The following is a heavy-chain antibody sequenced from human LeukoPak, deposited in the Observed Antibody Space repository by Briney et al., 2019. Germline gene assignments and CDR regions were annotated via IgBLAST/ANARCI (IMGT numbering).Heavy chain of an antibody. CDR3: ALQPRYFDWFLV. V-gene: IGHV1-69*13. J-gene: IGHJ4*02. CDR2: IIPIFGTA. CDR1: GGTFSICA. D-gene: IGHD3-9*01. Sequence: SVTVSFKSSGGTFSICAINWVRQAPGQGLEWMGGIIPIFGTASYAQKFQGRVTITADESTSTAYMELSSLRSEDTAVYYCALQPRYFDWFLVWGQGTLVTVPS.